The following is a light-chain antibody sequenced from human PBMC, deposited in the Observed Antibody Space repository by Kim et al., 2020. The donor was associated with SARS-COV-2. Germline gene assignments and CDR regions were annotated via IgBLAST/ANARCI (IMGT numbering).Light chain of an antibody. Sequence: SLSPGQTASITCSGDKLGDKYACWYQQKPGQSPVLVIYQDSKRPSGIPERFSGSNSGNTATLTISGTQAMDEADYYCQAWDSSTGVFGGGTQMTV. CDR1: KLGDKY. CDR2: QDS. V-gene: IGLV3-1*01. CDR3: QAWDSSTGV. J-gene: IGLJ3*02.